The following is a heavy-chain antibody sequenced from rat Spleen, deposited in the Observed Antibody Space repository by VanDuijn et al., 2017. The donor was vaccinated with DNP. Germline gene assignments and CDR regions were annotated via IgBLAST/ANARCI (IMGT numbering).Heavy chain of an antibody. V-gene: IGHV2-30*01. Sequence: QVQLKESGPGLVQPSQTLSLTCTVSGFSLTNHHVHWVRQPSGKGLEWMGVVWIGGTTHISSIFKSRVTISRDTSKSQVFLKMNSLQTEDTAMYFCARRYSSYIYDYFDYWGQGIMVTVSS. D-gene: IGHD1-2*01. CDR1: GFSLTNHH. CDR3: ARRYSSYIYDYFDY. CDR2: VWIGGTT. J-gene: IGHJ2*01.